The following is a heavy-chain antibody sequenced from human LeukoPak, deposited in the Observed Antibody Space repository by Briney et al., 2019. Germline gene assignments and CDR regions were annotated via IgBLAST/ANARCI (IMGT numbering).Heavy chain of an antibody. CDR3: ARDAPQYCSSTSCYTYNWFDP. CDR2: FGPEDGET. Sequence: RASVKVSCKVSGYTLTESSMHWVRQAPGKGLEWMGGFGPEDGETIYAQNFQGRVTMTEDPSTDTAYMELSSLRSEDTAVYYCARDAPQYCSSTSCYTYNWFDPWGQGTLVTVSS. V-gene: IGHV1-24*01. J-gene: IGHJ5*02. D-gene: IGHD2-2*02. CDR1: GYTLTESS.